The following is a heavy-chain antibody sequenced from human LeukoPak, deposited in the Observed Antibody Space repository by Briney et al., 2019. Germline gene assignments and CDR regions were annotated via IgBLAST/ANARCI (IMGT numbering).Heavy chain of an antibody. V-gene: IGHV4-4*07. CDR2: IYTSGST. CDR1: GGSISSYY. CDR3: ARVSFWSGTERNYYYYMDA. D-gene: IGHD3-3*01. Sequence: KSSETLSLTCTVSGGSISSYYWSWIRQPAGKGLEWIGRIYTSGSTNYNPSLKSRVTMSVDTSKNQFSLKLSSVTAADTAVYYCARVSFWSGTERNYYYYMDAWGKGTTVTVSS. J-gene: IGHJ6*03.